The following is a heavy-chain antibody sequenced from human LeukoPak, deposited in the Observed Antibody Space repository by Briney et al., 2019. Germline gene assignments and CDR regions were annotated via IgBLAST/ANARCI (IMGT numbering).Heavy chain of an antibody. J-gene: IGHJ3*02. V-gene: IGHV4-31*03. CDR3: ARGETHYDSSGYYYQAFDI. CDR1: GGSISSGDYY. D-gene: IGHD3-22*01. Sequence: SETLSLTCTVPGGSISSGDYYWIWIRQHPGKGLEWIGYIYHSGNTYYKPSLKSRVTISVDTSKNQFSLKLSSVTAADTAVYYCARGETHYDSSGYYYQAFDIWGQGTMVTVSS. CDR2: IYHSGNT.